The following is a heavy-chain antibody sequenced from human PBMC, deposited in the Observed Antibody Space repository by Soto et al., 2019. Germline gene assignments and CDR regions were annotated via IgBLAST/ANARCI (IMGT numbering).Heavy chain of an antibody. CDR1: GFTFSSHW. CDR2: IKQDGSEK. CDR3: AREKGRFNPTDY. Sequence: EVQLVESGGGLVQPGGSLRLSCAASGFTFSSHWMSWVRQAPGKGLEWVANIKQDGSEKYYVDSVKGRFTISRDNAKNSLYLQMNSLRAEDTAVYYCAREKGRFNPTDYWGQGTLVTVSS. J-gene: IGHJ4*02. V-gene: IGHV3-7*01.